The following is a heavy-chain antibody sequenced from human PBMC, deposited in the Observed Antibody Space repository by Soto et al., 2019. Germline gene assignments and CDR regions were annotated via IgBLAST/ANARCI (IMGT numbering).Heavy chain of an antibody. Sequence: SETLSLTCGVFGGSISNSNWWTWVRQPPGKGLEWIGEIYHTGSTNYNSSLMSRVTISLDKPNNQFSLKLSSVTAADTAVYYCAHRPIVGAAFWGQGTLVTVSS. CDR1: GGSISNSNW. CDR3: AHRPIVGAAF. J-gene: IGHJ4*02. CDR2: IYHTGST. V-gene: IGHV4-4*02. D-gene: IGHD1-26*01.